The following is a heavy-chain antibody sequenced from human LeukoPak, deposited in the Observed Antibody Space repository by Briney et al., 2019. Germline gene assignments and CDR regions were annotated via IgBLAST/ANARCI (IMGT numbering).Heavy chain of an antibody. V-gene: IGHV1-18*01. J-gene: IGHJ6*03. CDR1: GCTFTSYG. Sequence: GASVKVSCKASGCTFTSYGISWVRQAPGQGLEWMGWISAYNGNTNYAQKLQGRVTMTTDTSTSIAYMELRSLRSDDTAVYYCAREPGGSTYYYMDVWGKGTTVTVSS. CDR2: ISAYNGNT. CDR3: AREPGGSTYYYMDV. D-gene: IGHD5-12*01.